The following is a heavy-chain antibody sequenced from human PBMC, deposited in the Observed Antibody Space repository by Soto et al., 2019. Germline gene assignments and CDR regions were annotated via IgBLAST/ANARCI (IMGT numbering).Heavy chain of an antibody. V-gene: IGHV1-69*02. CDR3: AKDGDYVQGFDY. J-gene: IGHJ4*02. CDR2: IIPILGIA. D-gene: IGHD4-17*01. Sequence: QVQLVQSGAEVKKPGSSVKVSCKASGGTFSSYTISWVRQAPGQGLEWMGRIIPILGIANYAQKFQGRVTITADKSTSKAYMELSSLRSEDPAVYYCAKDGDYVQGFDYWGQGTLVTVSS. CDR1: GGTFSSYT.